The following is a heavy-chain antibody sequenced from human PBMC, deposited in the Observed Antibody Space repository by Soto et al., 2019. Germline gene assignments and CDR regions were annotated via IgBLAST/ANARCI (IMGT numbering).Heavy chain of an antibody. CDR1: GGSISSGGSY. J-gene: IGHJ4*02. V-gene: IGHV4-31*03. D-gene: IGHD6-13*01. CDR3: ARGRAGALYFDY. Sequence: SETLSLTCTVSGGSISSGGSYWNWIRQHPGKGLEWIGYIYYSGSTYYSPSLKSRVTISVDTSKNQFSLKLSSVTAADTAVYYCARGRAGALYFDYWGQGTLVTVSS. CDR2: IYYSGST.